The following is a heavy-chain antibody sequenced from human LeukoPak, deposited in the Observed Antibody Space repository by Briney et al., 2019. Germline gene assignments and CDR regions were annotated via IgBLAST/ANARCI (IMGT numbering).Heavy chain of an antibody. CDR2: IYYSGST. Sequence: SETLSLTCTVSGGSISSYYWSWIRQPPGKGLEWIGYIYYSGSTNYNPSLKSRVTISVDTSKNQFSLKLSSVTAADTAVYYCARVVAVAGNYYYYYYYMDVWGKGTTVTVSS. D-gene: IGHD6-19*01. CDR3: ARVVAVAGNYYYYYYYMDV. V-gene: IGHV4-59*01. J-gene: IGHJ6*03. CDR1: GGSISSYY.